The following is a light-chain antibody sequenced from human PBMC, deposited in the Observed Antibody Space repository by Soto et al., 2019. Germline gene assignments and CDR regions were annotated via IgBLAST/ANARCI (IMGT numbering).Light chain of an antibody. Sequence: QTVVTQEPSLTVSPGGTVTLTCASSTGPVTTSHYTYWIQKRSGQAPRTLIYDTTQRHPWTPARVSASLLGGKAALTLSGAQPEDEADYFCVLSHRGPWVCGGGTKLPVL. V-gene: IGLV7-46*01. J-gene: IGLJ3*02. CDR2: DTT. CDR1: TGPVTTSHY. CDR3: VLSHRGPWV.